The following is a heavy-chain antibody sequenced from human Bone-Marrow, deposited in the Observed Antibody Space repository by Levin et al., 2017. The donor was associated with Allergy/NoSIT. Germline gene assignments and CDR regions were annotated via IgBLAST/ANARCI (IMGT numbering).Heavy chain of an antibody. D-gene: IGHD3-10*01. J-gene: IGHJ4*02. CDR1: GFTFYSFG. Sequence: GESLKISCEASGFTFYSFGMHWVRQAPGKGLEWVALIWYDGSNTYYADSVKGRFTISRDNSKSTLYLQMDSLRGDDTGVYYCAKDLGGGSGSFYLDYWGQGTPVTVSS. CDR2: IWYDGSNT. CDR3: AKDLGGGSGSFYLDY. V-gene: IGHV3-33*06.